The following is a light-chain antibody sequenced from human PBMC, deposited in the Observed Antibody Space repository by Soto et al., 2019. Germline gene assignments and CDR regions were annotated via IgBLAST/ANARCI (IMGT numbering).Light chain of an antibody. CDR3: HQYGYLGT. J-gene: IGKJ1*01. Sequence: EIVLTQSPGTLSLSPGERATLSCRASQSVSNNYLAWYQQKPGQAPRLLIYDASSRATGVPARFSGGGSGTDFTLTISRLEPEDFAVYYCHQYGYLGTFGQGTKVDIK. CDR2: DAS. CDR1: QSVSNNY. V-gene: IGKV3-20*01.